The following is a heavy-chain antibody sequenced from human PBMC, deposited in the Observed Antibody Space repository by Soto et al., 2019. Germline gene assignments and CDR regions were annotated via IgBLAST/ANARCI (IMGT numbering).Heavy chain of an antibody. Sequence: QVQLQESGPGLVKPSQTLSLTCLVSGGSISSGGYYWNWIRQHPGKGLEWIGYIYYSGSTDYNPSLKSRVTVSVDTSKNQFSLKLSSVTAADTAVYYCARGSYPPWYLDYWGQETLVTVSS. CDR1: GGSISSGGYY. CDR2: IYYSGST. CDR3: ARGSYPPWYLDY. D-gene: IGHD1-26*01. J-gene: IGHJ4*02. V-gene: IGHV4-31*02.